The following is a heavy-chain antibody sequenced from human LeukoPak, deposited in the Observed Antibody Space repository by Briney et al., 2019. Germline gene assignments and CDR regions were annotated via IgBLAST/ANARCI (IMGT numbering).Heavy chain of an antibody. J-gene: IGHJ4*02. CDR3: AELGSLDY. V-gene: IGHV4-39*01. D-gene: IGHD1-7*01. CDR1: GGSISSSSYY. Sequence: SETLSLTCTVSGGSISSSSYYWGWIRQPPGKGLEGIGSIYYSGSTYYNPSLKSRVPISVDTSKNQFSLKLSSVTAADTAVFYCAELGSLDYWRQGTLVTVSS. CDR2: IYYSGST.